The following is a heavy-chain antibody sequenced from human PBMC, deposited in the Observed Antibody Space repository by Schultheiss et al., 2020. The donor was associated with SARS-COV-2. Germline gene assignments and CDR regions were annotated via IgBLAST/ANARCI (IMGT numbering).Heavy chain of an antibody. J-gene: IGHJ4*02. D-gene: IGHD3-10*01. CDR2: ISGSGGST. V-gene: IGHV3-23*01. CDR1: GFTFSSYA. CDR3: ASPVRGAVPLWSSAYDY. Sequence: GGSLRLSCAASGFTFSSYAMSWVRQAPGKGLEWVSAISGSGGSTYYADSVKGRFTISRDNSKNTLYLQMNSLRAEDTAVYYCASPVRGAVPLWSSAYDYWGQGTLVTGSS.